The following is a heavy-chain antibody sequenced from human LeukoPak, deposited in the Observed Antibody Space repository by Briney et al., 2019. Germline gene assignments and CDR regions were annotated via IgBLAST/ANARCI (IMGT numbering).Heavy chain of an antibody. V-gene: IGHV3-23*01. CDR3: AKDTSIGRYCTNGVCSPFDY. Sequence: HPGGSLRLSCAGSGFTFSSYAMSWVRQAPGKGLEWVSAISDTGATTYDADSVKGRFTTSRDNSRSTLYLQMNSLRAEDTALYYCAKDTSIGRYCTNGVCSPFDYWGQGTLVTVSS. CDR1: GFTFSSYA. J-gene: IGHJ4*02. CDR2: ISDTGATT. D-gene: IGHD2-8*01.